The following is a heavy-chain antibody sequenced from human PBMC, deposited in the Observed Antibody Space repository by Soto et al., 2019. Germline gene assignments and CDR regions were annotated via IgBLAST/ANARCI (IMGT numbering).Heavy chain of an antibody. J-gene: IGHJ4*02. V-gene: IGHV1-69*01. CDR1: GGSIKSFT. CDR2: ITPYSATA. D-gene: IGHD3-16*01. CDR3: ARWRGTVTSPGFMGPLDY. Sequence: GQLVQSGAEVKKPGSSVRVSCKSSGGSIKSFTISWVRQAPGQGPEWLGGITPYSATAKYAQKFQGRLTITADESTNSVYMDLARLRSDDTALYYCARWRGTVTSPGFMGPLDYWGQGTLVTVSS.